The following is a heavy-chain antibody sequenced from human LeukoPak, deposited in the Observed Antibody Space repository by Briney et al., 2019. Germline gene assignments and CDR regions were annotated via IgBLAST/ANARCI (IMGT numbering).Heavy chain of an antibody. Sequence: SETLSLTCTVSGASISSGTYSWSWIRQHPGKGLEWIGYIYYSGTTYYNPSLKSRVSISVDTSKNQFSLKLSSVTAADTAIYYCARGQAIEFDSWGQGTLVTVSS. V-gene: IGHV4-31*03. CDR1: GASISSGTYS. CDR2: IYYSGTT. CDR3: ARGQAIEFDS. J-gene: IGHJ4*02.